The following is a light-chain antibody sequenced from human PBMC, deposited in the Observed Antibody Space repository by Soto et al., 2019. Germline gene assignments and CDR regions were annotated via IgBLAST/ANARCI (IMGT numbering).Light chain of an antibody. Sequence: DIEMTQSTSSLSASVGDRVTITCRASEVINSYLAWYQQKPGKAPKLLIHTASTLQSGVPSRFSGIGSGTDFTLTISSLQHEDVATYYCQKYNSAPWAFGHGTKVEIK. CDR3: QKYNSAPWA. CDR1: EVINSY. V-gene: IGKV1-27*01. J-gene: IGKJ1*01. CDR2: TAS.